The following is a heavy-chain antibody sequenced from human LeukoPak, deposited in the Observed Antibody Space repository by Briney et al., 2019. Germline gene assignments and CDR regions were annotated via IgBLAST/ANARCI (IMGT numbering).Heavy chain of an antibody. CDR3: AKDRDSSGWPPHY. Sequence: GGSLRLSCAASGFTVSSNYMSWVRQAPGKGLEWVSAISGSGGSTYYADSVKGRFTISRDNSKNTLYLQMNSLRAEDTAVYYCAKDRDSSGWPPHYWGQGTLVTVSS. CDR1: GFTVSSNY. D-gene: IGHD6-19*01. V-gene: IGHV3-23*01. CDR2: ISGSGGST. J-gene: IGHJ4*02.